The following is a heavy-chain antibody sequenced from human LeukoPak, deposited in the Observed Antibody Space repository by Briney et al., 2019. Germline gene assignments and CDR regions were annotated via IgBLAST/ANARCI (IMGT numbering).Heavy chain of an antibody. J-gene: IGHJ4*02. CDR1: GYTFTSYY. D-gene: IGHD3-22*01. CDR2: INPSGGST. V-gene: IGHV1-46*01. CDR3: ARDGDSSGYYYNLDY. Sequence: GASVKVSCKASGYTFTSYYMHWVRQAPGQGLEWMGIINPSGGSTSYAQKFQGRVTITRDMSTSTVYMELSSLRSEDTAVYYCARDGDSSGYYYNLDYWGQGTLVTASS.